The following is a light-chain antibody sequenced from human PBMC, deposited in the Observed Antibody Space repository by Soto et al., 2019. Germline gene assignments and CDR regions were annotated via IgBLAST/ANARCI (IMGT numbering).Light chain of an antibody. CDR2: GVY. Sequence: IVLTQSPGTLSLSPGERATLSCRASQPGSNSYLAWYQHKSGQAPRLLIYGVYTRASGIPDRFSGSGSGTEFTLTITRLEPEDSAVYFCQHYGYSQWTFGQGTKVDIK. CDR1: QPGSNSY. V-gene: IGKV3-20*01. CDR3: QHYGYSQWT. J-gene: IGKJ1*01.